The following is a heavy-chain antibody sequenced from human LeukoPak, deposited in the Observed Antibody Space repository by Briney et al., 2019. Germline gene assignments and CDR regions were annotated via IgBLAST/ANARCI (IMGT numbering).Heavy chain of an antibody. CDR1: GGSISSYY. D-gene: IGHD3-3*01. CDR3: ARGSITIFGDAFDI. Sequence: SETLSLTCTVSGGSISSYYWSWIRQPAGKGLEWIGRIYTSGSTNCNPSLKSRVTMSVDTSKNQFSLKLSSVTAADTAVYYCARGSITIFGDAFDIWAKGQWSPSLQ. J-gene: IGHJ3*02. CDR2: IYTSGST. V-gene: IGHV4-4*07.